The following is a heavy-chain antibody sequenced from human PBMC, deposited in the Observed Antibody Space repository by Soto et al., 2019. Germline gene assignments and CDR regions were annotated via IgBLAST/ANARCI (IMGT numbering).Heavy chain of an antibody. CDR3: ARDSGYDFWSGYQAQFDY. D-gene: IGHD3-3*01. J-gene: IGHJ4*02. CDR1: GYTFTSYG. V-gene: IGHV1-18*01. CDR2: ISAYNGNT. Sequence: ASVKVSCKASGYTFTSYGISWVRQAPGQGLEWMGWISAYNGNTNYAQKLQGRVTMTTDTSTSTAYMELRSLRSDDTAVYYCARDSGYDFWSGYQAQFDYRGQGTLVTVSS.